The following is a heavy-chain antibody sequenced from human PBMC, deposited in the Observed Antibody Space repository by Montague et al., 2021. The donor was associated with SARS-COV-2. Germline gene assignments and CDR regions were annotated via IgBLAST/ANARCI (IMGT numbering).Heavy chain of an antibody. Sequence: TLSLTCTVSGGSISSGGYYWSWIRQHPGKGLEWIGYIYYSGSTYYNPSLKSRVTISVDTSKNQFSLKLSSVTAADTAVYYCARGRLTMFGVVTALDVWGRGTTVTVSS. CDR1: GGSISSGGYY. CDR2: IYYSGST. CDR3: ARGRLTMFGVVTALDV. D-gene: IGHD3-3*01. V-gene: IGHV4-31*03. J-gene: IGHJ6*02.